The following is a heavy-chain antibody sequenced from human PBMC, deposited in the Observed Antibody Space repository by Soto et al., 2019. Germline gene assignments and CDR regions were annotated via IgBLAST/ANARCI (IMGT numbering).Heavy chain of an antibody. CDR3: ARGLRIAVAVGGFDI. D-gene: IGHD6-19*01. V-gene: IGHV4-34*01. J-gene: IGHJ3*02. CDR2: INHSGST. Sequence: PSETLSLTCAVYGGSFSGYYWSWVRQPPGKGLEWIGEINHSGSTNYNPSLKSRVTISVDTSKNQFSLKLSSVTAADTAVYYCARGLRIAVAVGGFDIWGQGTMVTVSS. CDR1: GGSFSGYY.